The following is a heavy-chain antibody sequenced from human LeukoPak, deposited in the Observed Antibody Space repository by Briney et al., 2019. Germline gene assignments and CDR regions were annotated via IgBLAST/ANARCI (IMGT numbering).Heavy chain of an antibody. D-gene: IGHD3-10*01. CDR3: ARTSITMVRGVHRGYFDY. CDR1: GGSISGHY. V-gene: IGHV4-59*08. J-gene: IGHJ4*02. Sequence: SETLSLTCTVSGGSISGHYWSWIRQPPGKGLEWIAYIYDSGSTNYNPSLKSRVTISVDTSKNQFSLKLSSVTAADTAVYYCARTSITMVRGVHRGYFDYWGQGTLVTVSS. CDR2: IYDSGST.